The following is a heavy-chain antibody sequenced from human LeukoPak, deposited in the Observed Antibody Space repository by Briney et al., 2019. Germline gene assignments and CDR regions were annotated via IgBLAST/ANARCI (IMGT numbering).Heavy chain of an antibody. J-gene: IGHJ4*02. CDR1: GGSFSGYY. D-gene: IGHD5-12*01. V-gene: IGHV4-34*01. Sequence: KPSETLSLTCAVYGGSFSGYYWSWIRQPPGKGLEWIGEINHSGSTNYNPSLKSRVTISVDTSKNQFSLKLSSVTAADTAVYYCARGWWLRFGNYFDYWGQGTLVTVSS. CDR2: INHSGST. CDR3: ARGWWLRFGNYFDY.